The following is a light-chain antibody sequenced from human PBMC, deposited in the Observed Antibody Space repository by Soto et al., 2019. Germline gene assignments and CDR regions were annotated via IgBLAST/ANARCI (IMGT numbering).Light chain of an antibody. CDR1: SSDVGGYNY. CDR2: DVS. Sequence: QSVLTQPASVSGSPGQSITISCTGTSSDVGGYNYVSWYQQHPGKAPKLMIYDVSNRPSGVSNRFSGSKSGNTASLTISGLQDEDEDDYYCRSYTSSSTGVFGGGTKLTVL. J-gene: IGLJ2*01. CDR3: RSYTSSSTGV. V-gene: IGLV2-14*01.